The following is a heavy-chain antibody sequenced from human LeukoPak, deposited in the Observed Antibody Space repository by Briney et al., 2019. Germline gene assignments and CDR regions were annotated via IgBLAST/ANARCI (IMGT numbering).Heavy chain of an antibody. J-gene: IGHJ4*02. V-gene: IGHV4-59*08. CDR3: ARQADSSGYGYIDY. D-gene: IGHD3-22*01. CDR2: IYYSGIT. CDR1: GDSISSYY. Sequence: SETLSLTCTVSGDSISSYYWSWIRQPPGKGLEWIGYIYYSGITNYNASLKSRVTISVDTSKNQFSLKLTSVTAADTAVYYCARQADSSGYGYIDYWGQGTLVTVSS.